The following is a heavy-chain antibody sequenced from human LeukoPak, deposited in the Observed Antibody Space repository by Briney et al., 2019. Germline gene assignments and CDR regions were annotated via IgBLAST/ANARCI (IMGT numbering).Heavy chain of an antibody. CDR3: ARDGEGKYCSSTSCPRLNY. CDR2: ISAYNGNT. D-gene: IGHD2-2*01. J-gene: IGHJ4*02. V-gene: IGHV1-18*04. Sequence: ASVKVSCKASGYTFTSYGISWVRQAPGQELEWMGWISAYNGNTNYAQKLQGRVTMTTDTSTSTAYMELRSQRSDDTAVYYCARDGEGKYCSSTSCPRLNYWGQGTLVTVSS. CDR1: GYTFTSYG.